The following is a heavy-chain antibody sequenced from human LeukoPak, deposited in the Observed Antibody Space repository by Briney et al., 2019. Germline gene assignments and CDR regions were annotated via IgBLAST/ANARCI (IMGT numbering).Heavy chain of an antibody. CDR2: INPTGGST. J-gene: IGHJ4*02. CDR1: GYTFPSYF. Sequence: ASVKVSCKAPGYTFPSYFMHWVRQAPGQGLEWMGIINPTGGSTTYAQKFQGRVTMTRDTSTSTVYMELSSLRSDDTAVYYCARTAACRFDYWGQGTLVTVSS. D-gene: IGHD6-13*01. CDR3: ARTAACRFDY. V-gene: IGHV1-46*01.